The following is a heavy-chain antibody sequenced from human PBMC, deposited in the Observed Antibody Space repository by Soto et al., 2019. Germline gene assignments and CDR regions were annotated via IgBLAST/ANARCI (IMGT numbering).Heavy chain of an antibody. D-gene: IGHD1-26*01. J-gene: IGHJ4*02. Sequence: PSETLSLTCTVSGCSISSYYWAWIRQPPGKGLEWMGYIYYSGTTTNYNPSLKSRVTLSVDTSKNQFSLKLSSVTAADTAVYYCARLGGSYAVPHFDYWGQGPLVTVSS. CDR1: GCSISSYY. CDR2: IYYSGTTT. CDR3: ARLGGSYAVPHFDY. V-gene: IGHV4-59*08.